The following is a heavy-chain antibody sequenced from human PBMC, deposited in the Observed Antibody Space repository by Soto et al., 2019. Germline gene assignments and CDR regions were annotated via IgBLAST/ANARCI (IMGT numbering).Heavy chain of an antibody. CDR1: GFTFSSYG. CDR3: ARGTLGYCSSTSCSYYFDY. V-gene: IGHV3-33*01. J-gene: IGHJ4*02. CDR2: IWYDGSNK. D-gene: IGHD2-2*01. Sequence: QAGGSLRLSCAASGFTFSSYGMHWVRQAPGKGLEWVAVIWYDGSNKYNADSVKGRFTISRDNSKNTLYLQMNSLRAEDTAVYYCARGTLGYCSSTSCSYYFDYWGQGTLVTVSS.